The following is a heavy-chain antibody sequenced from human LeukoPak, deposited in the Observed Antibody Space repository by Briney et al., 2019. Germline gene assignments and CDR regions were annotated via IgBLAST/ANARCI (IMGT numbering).Heavy chain of an antibody. V-gene: IGHV4-4*02. CDR2: IYLSGST. D-gene: IGHD1-1*01. CDR1: GGSISSRNW. J-gene: IGHJ4*02. Sequence: SETLSLTCAVSGGSISSRNWWSWVRQPPGKGLEWIGEIYLSGSTNYNPSLKSRVTISVDTSKNQFSLKLSSVTAADTAVYYCARGVGLTQGGTFDYWGQGTLVTVSS. CDR3: ARGVGLTQGGTFDY.